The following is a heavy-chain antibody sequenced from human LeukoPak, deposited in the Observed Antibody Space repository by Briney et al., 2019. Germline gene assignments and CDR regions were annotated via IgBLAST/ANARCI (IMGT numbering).Heavy chain of an antibody. D-gene: IGHD3-22*01. CDR3: ARAATMRSYYYYYYMDV. CDR1: GGSISSSNW. J-gene: IGHJ6*03. Sequence: SETLSLTCAVSGGSISSSNWWSWVRQPPGKGLEWIGEIYHSGSTNYNPSLKSRVTISVDKSKNQFSLKLSSVTAADTAVYYCARAATMRSYYYYYYMDVWGKGTTVTVSS. V-gene: IGHV4-4*02. CDR2: IYHSGST.